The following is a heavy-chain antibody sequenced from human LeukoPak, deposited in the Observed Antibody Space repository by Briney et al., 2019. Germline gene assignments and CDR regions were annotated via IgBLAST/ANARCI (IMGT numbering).Heavy chain of an antibody. CDR2: INPNSGGT. D-gene: IGHD3-3*01. CDR1: GYTFTGYY. CDR3: ARGTTSDFWGYYFDY. J-gene: IGHJ4*02. Sequence: ASVKVSCKASGYTFTGYYMHWVRQAPGQGLEWMGWINPNSGGTNYAQKFQGRVTMTRDTSISTAYMELSRLRSDDTAVYYCARGTTSDFWGYYFDYWGQGTLVTVSS. V-gene: IGHV1-2*02.